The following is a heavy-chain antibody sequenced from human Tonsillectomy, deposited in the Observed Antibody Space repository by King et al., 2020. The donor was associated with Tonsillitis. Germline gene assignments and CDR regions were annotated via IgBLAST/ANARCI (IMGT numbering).Heavy chain of an antibody. CDR2: IKQEGSEK. Sequence: EGQRGEEGGGLVQPGGSRRLSCAASGFTFTRYWMTWVRQAAGKGLEWVAKIKQEGSEKYYVDSVKGRFTISRDSAKNSLYLQMSSLRADDTAVYYCATHQLPHIDFWGQGTLVTVSS. D-gene: IGHD2-2*01. J-gene: IGHJ4*02. CDR3: ATHQLPHIDF. V-gene: IGHV3-7*01. CDR1: GFTFTRYW.